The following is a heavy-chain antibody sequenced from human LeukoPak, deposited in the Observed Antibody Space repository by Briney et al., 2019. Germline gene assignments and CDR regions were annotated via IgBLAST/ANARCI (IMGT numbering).Heavy chain of an antibody. Sequence: SETLSLTCTVSGGSISSSSYYWGWIRQPPGQGLEWIGSIYYSGSTYYNPSLKSRVTISVDTSKNQFSLKLSSVPAADTAVYYCARHVAPYEAYFDYWGQGTLVTVSS. CDR2: IYYSGST. V-gene: IGHV4-39*07. J-gene: IGHJ4*02. CDR1: GGSISSSSYY. D-gene: IGHD3-3*01. CDR3: ARHVAPYEAYFDY.